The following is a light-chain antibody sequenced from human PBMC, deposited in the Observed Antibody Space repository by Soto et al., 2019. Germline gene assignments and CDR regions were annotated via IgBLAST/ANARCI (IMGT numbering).Light chain of an antibody. J-gene: IGKJ4*01. V-gene: IGKV3-11*01. CDR1: ETVDSF. Sequence: EIVLTQSPATLSLSPGERAALSCRASETVDSFLAWYQQKPGQAPRLLIYDATKRGTGNPESFSGSGSGKELNVTISTLEPEDFPVYYCKKGKNCPPLSFGGGTRVEIK. CDR3: KKGKNCPPLS. CDR2: DAT.